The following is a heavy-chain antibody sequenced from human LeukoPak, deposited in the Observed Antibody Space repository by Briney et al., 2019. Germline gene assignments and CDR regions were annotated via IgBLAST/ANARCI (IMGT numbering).Heavy chain of an antibody. CDR3: ARGGRPDY. Sequence: GGSLRHPCATSGFTFSSSWMSWVRQAPGKGLECVANIKEDGREKHYVDSVKGRFTISRDNAKDSLYLQMSSLRAEDTAVYYCARGGRPDYWGQGTLVTVSS. CDR2: IKEDGREK. J-gene: IGHJ4*02. V-gene: IGHV3-7*01. CDR1: GFTFSSSW. D-gene: IGHD3-10*01.